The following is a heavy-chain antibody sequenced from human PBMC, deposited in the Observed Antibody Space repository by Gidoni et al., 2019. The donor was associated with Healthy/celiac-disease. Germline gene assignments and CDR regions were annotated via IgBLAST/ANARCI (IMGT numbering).Heavy chain of an antibody. V-gene: IGHV4-31*03. CDR3: ARAYGSGTYYYYYMDV. D-gene: IGHD3-10*01. J-gene: IGHJ6*03. Sequence: QVQLQESGPGLVTPSQTLSLTCTVSGGSISSGGYYWSLIRQHPGKGLEWIGYLYYSGSTYYNPSLKSRVTISVDTSKNQFSRKLSSVTAADTAVYYCARAYGSGTYYYYYMDVWGKGTTVTVSS. CDR1: GGSISSGGYY. CDR2: LYYSGST.